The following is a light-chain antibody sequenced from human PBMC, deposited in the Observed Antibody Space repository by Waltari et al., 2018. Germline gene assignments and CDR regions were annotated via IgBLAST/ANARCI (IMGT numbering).Light chain of an antibody. J-gene: IGLJ3*02. CDR3: LLSYSGARV. CDR1: TGAVTSGHY. CDR2: DTS. Sequence: QAVVTQEPSLTVSPGGTVTLTCGSSTGAVTSGHYPYLFQQKPGQAPRTLIYDTSNKHSWTPDRFSGSLLWGKASLTLAAAQPGDEAEYYCLLSYSGARVCGGGTKLPVL. V-gene: IGLV7-46*01.